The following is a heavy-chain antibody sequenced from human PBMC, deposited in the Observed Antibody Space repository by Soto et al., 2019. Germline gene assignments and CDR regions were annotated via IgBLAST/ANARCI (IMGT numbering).Heavy chain of an antibody. CDR3: ARGTYDFWSGSLDYYYYMDV. Sequence: EVQLVESGGGLVQPGGSLRLSCAASGFTFSDHYMDWVRQAPGKGLEWVGRTRNKANSYTTEYAASVKGRFTISRDDSKNSLYLQMNSLKTEDTAVYYCARGTYDFWSGSLDYYYYMDVWGKGTTVTVSS. CDR1: GFTFSDHY. D-gene: IGHD3-3*01. V-gene: IGHV3-72*01. J-gene: IGHJ6*03. CDR2: TRNKANSYTT.